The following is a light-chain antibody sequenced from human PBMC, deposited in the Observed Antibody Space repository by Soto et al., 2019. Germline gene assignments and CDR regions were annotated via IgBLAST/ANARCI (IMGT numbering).Light chain of an antibody. CDR2: HAS. CDR1: KSISPG. V-gene: IGKV1-5*03. J-gene: IGKJ1*01. Sequence: DIQMTQSPSTLFASIGDKVPITGRASKSISPGLAWYRQKPGEALKLLIYHASNLESGVPSRFSGSGSGTEFTLTISSLQPDDFATYYCQQYKAYSWTFGPGTKVDI. CDR3: QQYKAYSWT.